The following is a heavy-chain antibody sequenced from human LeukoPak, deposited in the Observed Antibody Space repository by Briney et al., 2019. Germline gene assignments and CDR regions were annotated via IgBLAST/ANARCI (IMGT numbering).Heavy chain of an antibody. D-gene: IGHD4-11*01. V-gene: IGHV3-23*01. CDR2: INGGGVNT. J-gene: IGHJ4*02. CDR1: GFTFSSYA. CDR3: AKDLYSNYGPADY. Sequence: GGSLRLSCVASGFTFSSYAMSWVRQAPGKGLEWVSTINGGGVNTHYADSVGGRFTISRDNSKNTLFLQMNSLRDEDTAVYYCAKDLYSNYGPADYWGQGNLVTVSS.